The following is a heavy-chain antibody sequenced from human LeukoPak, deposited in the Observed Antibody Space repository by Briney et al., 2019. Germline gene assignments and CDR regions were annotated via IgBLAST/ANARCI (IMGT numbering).Heavy chain of an antibody. CDR1: GYTFTSYA. D-gene: IGHD5-18*01. CDR2: INTNNGNT. CDR3: ARDPGYSYGRYFAY. J-gene: IGHJ4*02. V-gene: IGHV1-3*03. Sequence: ASVKVSCNASGYTFTSYAIHWVRQAPGQRLDWMGWINTNNGNTKYPQEFQGRVTITRETSASPGYMELRSLRSEEMVVYYCARDPGYSYGRYFAYWGQGNLVTVSS.